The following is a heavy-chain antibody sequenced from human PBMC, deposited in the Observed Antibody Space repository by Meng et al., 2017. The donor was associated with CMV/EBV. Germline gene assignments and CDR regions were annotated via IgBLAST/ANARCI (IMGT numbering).Heavy chain of an antibody. V-gene: IGHV4-39*07. CDR1: GASISSSSYY. Sequence: DSGPGLVKPSDTLSLTCTVSGASISSSSYYWGWIRQPPGKGLEWIGSIYYSGSTYYNPSLKSRVTISVDTSKNQFSLKLSSVTAADTAVYYCARDSSRWVTKYYFDYWGQGTLVTVSS. CDR3: ARDSSRWVTKYYFDY. D-gene: IGHD4-17*01. CDR2: IYYSGST. J-gene: IGHJ4*02.